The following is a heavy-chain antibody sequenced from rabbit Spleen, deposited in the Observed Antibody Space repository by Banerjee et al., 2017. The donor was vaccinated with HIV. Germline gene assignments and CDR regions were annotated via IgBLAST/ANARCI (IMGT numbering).Heavy chain of an antibody. CDR1: GFSFSSDYD. J-gene: IGHJ4*01. CDR2: IYPNGNT. D-gene: IGHD4-1*01. Sequence: QQQLVESGGDLVKPEGSLTLTCTASGFSFSSDYDMCWVRQAPGRGLEWVACIYPNGNTDYASWAKGRFTISKTSSTTVTLQMTSLTAADTATYFCARETSSGWGIVSYYFSLWGQGTLVTVS. V-gene: IGHV1S45*01. CDR3: ARETSSGWGIVSYYFSL.